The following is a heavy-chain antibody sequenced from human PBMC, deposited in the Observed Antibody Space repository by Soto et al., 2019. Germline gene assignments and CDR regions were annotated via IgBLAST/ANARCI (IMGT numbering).Heavy chain of an antibody. Sequence: GASGKVSSKASGYTFTSYAMHWVRQAPGQRLEWMGWINAGNGNTKYSQKFQGRVTITRDTSASTAYMELSSLRSEDTAVYYCARDLGSGYYHIGYYFDYWGQGTLVTVSS. CDR1: GYTFTSYA. D-gene: IGHD3-22*01. CDR2: INAGNGNT. CDR3: ARDLGSGYYHIGYYFDY. J-gene: IGHJ4*02. V-gene: IGHV1-3*01.